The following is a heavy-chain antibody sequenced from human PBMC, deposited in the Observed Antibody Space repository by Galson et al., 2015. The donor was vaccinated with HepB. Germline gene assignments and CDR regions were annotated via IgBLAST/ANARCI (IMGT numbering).Heavy chain of an antibody. Sequence: SVKVSCKASGGTFSSYAISWVRQAPGQGLEWMGRIIPILGIANYAQKFQGRVTITADKSTSTVYMELSSLRSEDTAVYYCAREYFYDSSGYLDYCGPGTLVTVSS. CDR2: IIPILGIA. CDR3: AREYFYDSSGYLDY. D-gene: IGHD3-22*01. CDR1: GGTFSSYA. J-gene: IGHJ4*02. V-gene: IGHV1-69*04.